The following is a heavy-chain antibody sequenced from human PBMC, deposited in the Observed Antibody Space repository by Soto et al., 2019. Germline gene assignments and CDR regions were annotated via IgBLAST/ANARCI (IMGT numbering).Heavy chain of an antibody. D-gene: IGHD2-2*01. CDR3: AKGEYCSSTSCYLGPFDI. CDR2: ISTSGGST. CDR1: GFTFSYG. Sequence: GESLKISCAASGFTFSYGMSWVRQAPGKGLEWVSSISTSGGSTYYADSVKGRFTLSRDNSKNTLYLQMNSLRAEDTAVYYCAKGEYCSSTSCYLGPFDIWGQGTMVTVSS. J-gene: IGHJ3*02. V-gene: IGHV3-23*01.